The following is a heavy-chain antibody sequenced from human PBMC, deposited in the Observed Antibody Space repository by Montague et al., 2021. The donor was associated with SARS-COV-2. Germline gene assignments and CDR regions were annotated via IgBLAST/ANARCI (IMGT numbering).Heavy chain of an antibody. J-gene: IGHJ6*03. Sequence: ETLSLTCAVHGGSFSGYYWNWIRQRPGKGLGWIGEINHGGSTNYNPSLKNRLTISTDTSKNQFSLKLTSEAATDTAVYYCARLRDGVVPSPILGIGPYFTYYYMDVWAKGTTVTVS. V-gene: IGHV4-34*01. D-gene: IGHD2-2*02. CDR2: INHGGST. CDR1: GGSFSGYY. CDR3: ARLRDGVVPSPILGIGPYFTYYYMDV.